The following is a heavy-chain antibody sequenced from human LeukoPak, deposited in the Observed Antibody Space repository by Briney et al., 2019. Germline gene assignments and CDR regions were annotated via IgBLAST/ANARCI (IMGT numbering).Heavy chain of an antibody. CDR1: GGSISSSNW. Sequence: ASETLSLTCAVSGGSISSSNWWSWVRQPPGKGLEWIGEIYHSGSTNYNPSLKSRVTISVDKSKNQFSLKLSSVTAADTAVYYCASSVVVTAAGTFDIWGQGTMVTVSS. CDR3: ASSVVVTAAGTFDI. CDR2: IYHSGST. D-gene: IGHD2-21*02. V-gene: IGHV4-4*02. J-gene: IGHJ3*02.